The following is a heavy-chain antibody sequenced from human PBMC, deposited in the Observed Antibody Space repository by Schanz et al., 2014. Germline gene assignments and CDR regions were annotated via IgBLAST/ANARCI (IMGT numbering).Heavy chain of an antibody. D-gene: IGHD5-12*01. CDR1: GYTFTSYS. V-gene: IGHV1-3*01. J-gene: IGHJ5*02. CDR3: ARGPLGTSP. CDR2: INVGNGNM. Sequence: QVQLVQSGAEVKKPGASVKVSCKASGYTFTSYSIHWVRQAPGQGLEWMGWINVGNGNMKYSQKFQGRVTFTADKSTSTAYMELSSLKSEDTAVYYCARGPLGTSPWGQGTLVTVSS.